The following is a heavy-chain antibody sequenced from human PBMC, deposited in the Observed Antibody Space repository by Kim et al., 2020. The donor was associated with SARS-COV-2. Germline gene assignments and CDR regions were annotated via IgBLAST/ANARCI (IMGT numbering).Heavy chain of an antibody. D-gene: IGHD6-19*01. V-gene: IGHV4-34*01. CDR1: GGSFSGYY. Sequence: SETLSLTCAVYGGSFSGYYWSWIRQPPGKGLEWIGEINHSGSTNYNPSLKSRVTISVDTSKNQFSLKLSSVTAADTAVYYCARARIAVAARYYYYYYGMDVWGQGTTVTVSS. CDR3: ARARIAVAARYYYYYYGMDV. CDR2: INHSGST. J-gene: IGHJ6*02.